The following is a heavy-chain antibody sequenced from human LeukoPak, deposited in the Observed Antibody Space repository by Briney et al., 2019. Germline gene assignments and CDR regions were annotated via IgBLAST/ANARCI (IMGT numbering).Heavy chain of an antibody. CDR2: INPSGGST. CDR3: ATDPRTTVFGTFRYYYMDV. D-gene: IGHD3-3*01. V-gene: IGHV1-46*01. Sequence: ASVKVSCKASGYTFTSYYMHWVRQAPGQGLEWMGIINPSGGSTSYAQKFQGRVTMTRDTSINTAYMELSRLTSDGTAVYYCATDPRTTVFGTFRYYYMDVWGEGTTVAVSS. CDR1: GYTFTSYY. J-gene: IGHJ6*03.